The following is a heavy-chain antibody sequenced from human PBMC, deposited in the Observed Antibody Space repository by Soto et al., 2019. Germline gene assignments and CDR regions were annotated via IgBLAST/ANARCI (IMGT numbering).Heavy chain of an antibody. J-gene: IGHJ5*01. V-gene: IGHV3-21*06. Sequence: EVQLVESGGGLVKPGGSLRLSCAASGFTFSRYGMNWLRQAPGKGLEWVASISSSTSYVYYADSVKGRFSTSRDNAKNILELERYALRTEDTAVYYCARDPSEGRVGNWFESWGQGTLVTVSS. CDR3: ARDPSEGRVGNWFES. CDR2: ISSSTSYV. D-gene: IGHD2-2*01. CDR1: GFTFSRYG.